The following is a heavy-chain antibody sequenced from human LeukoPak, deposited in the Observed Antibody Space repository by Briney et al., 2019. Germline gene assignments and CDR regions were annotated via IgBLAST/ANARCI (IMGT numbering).Heavy chain of an antibody. D-gene: IGHD3-10*01. CDR3: ANQDDSGSYYNVAFGAFDV. CDR1: GYIFSNYG. CDR2: ISGYNGNT. Sequence: ASVTVSCKTAGYIFSNYGVTWVRQAPGQGLEWMGWISGYNGNTNYAQKFQGRVTMTTDTSTGTASLELGSLRSGDTAVYYCANQDDSGSYYNVAFGAFDVWGQGTMVIVFS. J-gene: IGHJ3*01. V-gene: IGHV1-18*01.